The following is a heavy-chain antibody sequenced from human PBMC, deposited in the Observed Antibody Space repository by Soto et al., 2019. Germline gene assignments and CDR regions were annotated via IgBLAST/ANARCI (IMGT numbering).Heavy chain of an antibody. D-gene: IGHD3-16*02. CDR1: GGSISSVGYS. V-gene: IGHV4-30-2*01. CDR2: IYHSGST. CDR3: ARSVWGSYRYMVGFDY. Sequence: PSETLSLICAVSGGSISSVGYSWSWIRQPPGKGLEWIGYIYHSGSTYYNPSLKSRVTISVDRSKNQFSLKLSSVTAADTAVYYCARSVWGSYRYMVGFDYWGQGTLVTVSS. J-gene: IGHJ4*02.